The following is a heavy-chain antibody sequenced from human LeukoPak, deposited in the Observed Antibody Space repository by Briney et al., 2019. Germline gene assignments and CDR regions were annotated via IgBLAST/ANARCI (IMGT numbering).Heavy chain of an antibody. CDR2: IWYDGSNK. Sequence: PGGSLRLSCAASGFTFSNYAMSWVRQAPGKGLEWVAVIWYDGSNKYYADSVKGRFTISRDNSKNTLYLQMNSLRAEDTAVYYCARETHSSLYFDYWGQGTLVTVSS. V-gene: IGHV3-33*08. D-gene: IGHD6-6*01. CDR3: ARETHSSLYFDY. CDR1: GFTFSNYA. J-gene: IGHJ4*02.